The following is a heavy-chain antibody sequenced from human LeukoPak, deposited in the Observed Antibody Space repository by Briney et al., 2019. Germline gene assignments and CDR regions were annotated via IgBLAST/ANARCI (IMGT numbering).Heavy chain of an antibody. Sequence: GGSLRLPCAASGLTFSSHSMSWVRQAPGKGLEWVSVISTGGDITYYADSVKGRFTISRDNFKNTLSLQMNILRVEDTAIYFCATGGLSARKFAYWGQGTPVTVSS. V-gene: IGHV3-23*01. J-gene: IGHJ4*02. CDR3: ATGGLSARKFAY. CDR2: ISTGGDIT. D-gene: IGHD6-6*01. CDR1: GLTFSSHS.